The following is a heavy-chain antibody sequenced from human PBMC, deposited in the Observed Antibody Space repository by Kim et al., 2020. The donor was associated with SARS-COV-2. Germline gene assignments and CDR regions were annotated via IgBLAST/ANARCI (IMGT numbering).Heavy chain of an antibody. D-gene: IGHD6-13*01. CDR1: GFTFSSYA. J-gene: IGHJ4*02. V-gene: IGHV3-23*01. Sequence: GGSLRLSCAASGFTFSSYAMSWLRQAPGKGLEWVSAISGSGGSTYYADSVKGRFTISRDNSKNTLYLQMNSLRAEDTAVYYCARAPGYSSSWYGLDYWGQGTLVTVSS. CDR2: ISGSGGST. CDR3: ARAPGYSSSWYGLDY.